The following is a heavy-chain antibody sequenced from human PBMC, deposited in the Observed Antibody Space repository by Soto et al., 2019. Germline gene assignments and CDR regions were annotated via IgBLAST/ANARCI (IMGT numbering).Heavy chain of an antibody. CDR2: ISSSSSTI. J-gene: IGHJ6*02. D-gene: IGHD6-13*01. Sequence: EVQLVESGGGLVQPGGSLRLSCAASGFTFSSYSMNWVRQAPGKGLEWVSYISSSSSTIYYADSVKGRFTISRDNAKNSLYLQMNSLRDEDTAVYYCASQIAAAGSYYYYGMDVWGQGTTVTVSS. CDR1: GFTFSSYS. V-gene: IGHV3-48*02. CDR3: ASQIAAAGSYYYYGMDV.